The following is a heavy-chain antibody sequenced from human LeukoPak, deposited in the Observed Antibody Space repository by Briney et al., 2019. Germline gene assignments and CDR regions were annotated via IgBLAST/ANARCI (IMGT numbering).Heavy chain of an antibody. CDR2: INTNTGNP. CDR3: ARGGTMPRFNPYYYYGMDV. D-gene: IGHD2-2*01. Sequence: ASVKVSCKASGYTFTSYAMNWVRQAPGQGLEWMGWINTNTGNPTYAQGFTGRFVFSLDTSVSTAYLQISSLKAEDTAVYYCARGGTMPRFNPYYYYGMDVWGQGTTVTVSS. V-gene: IGHV7-4-1*02. J-gene: IGHJ6*02. CDR1: GYTFTSYA.